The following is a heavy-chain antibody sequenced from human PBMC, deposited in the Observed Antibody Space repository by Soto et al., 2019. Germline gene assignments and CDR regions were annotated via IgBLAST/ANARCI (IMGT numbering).Heavy chain of an antibody. Sequence: PSETLSLTCTVSGDSIRSYYWSWIRQPPGKGLEWIGYIYYSGYTSYNPSLKSRVTISVDTSKNQFSLKLNSVTAADTAVYYCARCFSGAESPDTAYFSLYWGQGTPVTVSS. CDR2: IYYSGYT. V-gene: IGHV4-59*01. J-gene: IGHJ4*02. CDR3: ARCFSGAESPDTAYFSLY. D-gene: IGHD1-26*01. CDR1: GDSIRSYY.